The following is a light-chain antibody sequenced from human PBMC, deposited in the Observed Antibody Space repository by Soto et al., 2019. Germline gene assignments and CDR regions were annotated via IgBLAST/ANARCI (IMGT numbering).Light chain of an antibody. J-gene: IGKJ5*01. Sequence: EIVLTQSPATLSLSPVERATPSCRASQSVYIYLAWYQQKPGQSPRLLIYDASNRATGIPARFSGSGSGTDFTLTISSLEPEDFAVYYCQHRSSWPVSFGQGTRLEIK. V-gene: IGKV3-11*01. CDR3: QHRSSWPVS. CDR1: QSVYIY. CDR2: DAS.